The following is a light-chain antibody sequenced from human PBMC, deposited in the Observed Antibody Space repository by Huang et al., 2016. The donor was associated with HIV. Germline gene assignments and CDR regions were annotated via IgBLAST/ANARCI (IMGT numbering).Light chain of an antibody. CDR1: RSVSTN. Sequence: EILMTQSSAILSVSPGRRVTRSCRANRSVSTNVAWYQQRPGQAPRLLIYGSSTRAPGIPARFRGSGSGTDFSLTISSLQSEDFAVYYCHQYNNWLLSFGGGTRVDI. CDR2: GSS. V-gene: IGKV3-15*01. J-gene: IGKJ4*01. CDR3: HQYNNWLLS.